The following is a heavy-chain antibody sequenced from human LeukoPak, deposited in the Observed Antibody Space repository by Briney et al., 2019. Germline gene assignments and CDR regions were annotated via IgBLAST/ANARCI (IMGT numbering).Heavy chain of an antibody. CDR1: GFTFSSYG. V-gene: IGHV3-33*01. Sequence: GGSLRLSCAASGFTFSSYGMHWVRQAPGKGLEWVAVIWYDGSNKYYADSVKGRFTISRDNSKNTLYLQMNSLRAEDTAVYYCARDPELGGGYYFDYWGQGTLVTVSS. D-gene: IGHD1-14*01. CDR3: ARDPELGGGYYFDY. CDR2: IWYDGSNK. J-gene: IGHJ4*02.